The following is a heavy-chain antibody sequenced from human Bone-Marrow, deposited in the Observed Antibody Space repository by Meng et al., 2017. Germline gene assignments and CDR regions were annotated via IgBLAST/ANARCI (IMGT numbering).Heavy chain of an antibody. V-gene: IGHV3-7*01. Sequence: GESLKISCAASGFTFSSYWMSWVRQAPGKGLEWVANIKKDGSEKYYVDSVKGRFTISRDNAKKSLYLEMNSLRAEDTAVYYCASSAYYYVSGSWGQGTVVTVSS. CDR3: ASSAYYYVSGS. CDR1: GFTFSSYW. CDR2: IKKDGSEK. D-gene: IGHD4/OR15-4a*01. J-gene: IGHJ4*02.